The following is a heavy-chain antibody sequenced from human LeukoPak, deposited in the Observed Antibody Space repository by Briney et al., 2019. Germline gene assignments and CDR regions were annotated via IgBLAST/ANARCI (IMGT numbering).Heavy chain of an antibody. J-gene: IGHJ4*02. CDR2: IHYTGST. Sequence: PSETLSLTCSVSGGSISSSSYYWGWIRQPPGKGLEWIGSIHYTGSTLYNPSLKSRGTISVDTSKNQFSLKLTSVTAADTAVYYCARRDGNSWYDFDYWGQGTLVTVSS. CDR3: ARRDGNSWYDFDY. D-gene: IGHD6-13*01. CDR1: GGSISSSSYY. V-gene: IGHV4-39*01.